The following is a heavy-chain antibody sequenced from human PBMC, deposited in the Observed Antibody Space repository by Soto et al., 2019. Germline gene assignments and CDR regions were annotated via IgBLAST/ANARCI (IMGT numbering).Heavy chain of an antibody. Sequence: QVQLVQSGAEVKKPGSSVKVSCKASGGTFSSYTISWVRQAPGQGLEWMGRIIPILGIANYAQKFQGRVTITADKSTSTAYMELSSLGSEDTAVYYCAGGMSSSSEPAAFDIWGQGTMVTVSS. CDR3: AGGMSSSSEPAAFDI. V-gene: IGHV1-69*02. CDR2: IIPILGIA. CDR1: GGTFSSYT. D-gene: IGHD6-13*01. J-gene: IGHJ3*02.